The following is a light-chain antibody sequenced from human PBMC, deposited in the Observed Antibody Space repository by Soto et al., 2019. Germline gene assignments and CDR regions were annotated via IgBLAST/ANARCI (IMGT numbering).Light chain of an antibody. CDR1: SRDVGSYSL. V-gene: IGLV2-23*02. CDR2: EVS. CDR3: STYTGFYTLV. Sequence: QSALTQPASVSGSPGQSITISCSGTSRDVGSYSLVSWYQQRPGKVPQLIIYEVSKRPSGVSNRFSGSKSANTASLTISGLQGDDEADYYCSTYTGFYTLVFGGGTKATVL. J-gene: IGLJ2*01.